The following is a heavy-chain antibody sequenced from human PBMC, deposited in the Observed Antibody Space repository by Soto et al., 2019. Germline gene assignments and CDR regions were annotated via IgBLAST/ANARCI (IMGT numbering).Heavy chain of an antibody. CDR1: GFTFSSYS. Sequence: GGSLRLSGAASGFTFSSYSINWVHQAPGKGLEWVSYISSSSSTIYYADSVKGRFTISRDNAKNSLYLQMNSLRDEDTAVYYSARDGGGMGATVTNFDYSGQGTLVTFCS. V-gene: IGHV3-48*02. CDR3: ARDGGGMGATVTNFDY. CDR2: ISSSSSTI. J-gene: IGHJ4*02. D-gene: IGHD1-26*01.